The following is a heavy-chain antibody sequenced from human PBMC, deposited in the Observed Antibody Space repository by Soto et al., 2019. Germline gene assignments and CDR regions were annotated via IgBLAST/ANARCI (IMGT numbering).Heavy chain of an antibody. Sequence: PSETLSLTCTVSGGSISSYYWSWIRQPAGKGLEWIGRIYTSGSTNYNPSLKSRVTMSVDTSKNQFSLKLSSVTAADTAVYYCARGGDYLTSQYYFDYWGQGTLVTVSS. D-gene: IGHD4-17*01. J-gene: IGHJ4*02. CDR1: GGSISSYY. V-gene: IGHV4-4*07. CDR2: IYTSGST. CDR3: ARGGDYLTSQYYFDY.